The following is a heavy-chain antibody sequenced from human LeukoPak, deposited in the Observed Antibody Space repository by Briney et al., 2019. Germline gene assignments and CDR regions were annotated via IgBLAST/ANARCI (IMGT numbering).Heavy chain of an antibody. V-gene: IGHV3-23*01. CDR1: GFTFSNAW. D-gene: IGHD3-9*01. J-gene: IGHJ4*02. Sequence: GGSLRLSCAASGFTFSNAWMSWVRQAPGKGLEWVSAISGSGGSTYYADSVKGRFTISRDNSKNTLYLQMNSLRAEDTAVYYCAKGPLRYFDWLLYPPDYWGQGTLVTVSS. CDR3: AKGPLRYFDWLLYPPDY. CDR2: ISGSGGST.